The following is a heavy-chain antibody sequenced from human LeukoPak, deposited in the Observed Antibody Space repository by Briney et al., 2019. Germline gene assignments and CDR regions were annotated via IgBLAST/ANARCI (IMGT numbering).Heavy chain of an antibody. Sequence: PSETLSLTCTVSGDSISNYYWSWIRQPAGRGLEWIGRIYTSGNTNYNPSLKSRVTMSVDTSKNQFSLKLSSVTAADTAVYYCARAVRAVAGVNWFDPWGQGTLVTVSS. CDR1: GDSISNYY. V-gene: IGHV4-4*07. CDR3: ARAVRAVAGVNWFDP. CDR2: IYTSGNT. D-gene: IGHD6-19*01. J-gene: IGHJ5*02.